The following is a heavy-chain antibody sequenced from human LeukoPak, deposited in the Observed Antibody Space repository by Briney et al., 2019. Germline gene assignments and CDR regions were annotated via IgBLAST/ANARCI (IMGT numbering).Heavy chain of an antibody. CDR3: ARHATETGTAFHI. Sequence: SETLSLTCTVSGGSISSYYWSWIRQPPGKGLEWIGYIYYSGSTNYNPSLKSRVTISVDTSKNQFSLKLSSVTAADTAVYYCARHATETGTAFHIWGQGTMVTVSS. J-gene: IGHJ3*02. V-gene: IGHV4-59*08. CDR2: IYYSGST. CDR1: GGSISSYY. D-gene: IGHD3-10*01.